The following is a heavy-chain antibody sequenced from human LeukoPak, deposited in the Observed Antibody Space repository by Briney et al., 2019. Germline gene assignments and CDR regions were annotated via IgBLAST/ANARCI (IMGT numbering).Heavy chain of an antibody. CDR3: ARVVDDYDSGGFPWFDY. V-gene: IGHV3-74*03. Sequence: GGSLRLSCAASGFTFSSSWMHWVRQGPGKGLEWVSRVNSDGSRTTYADSVKGRFTISRDNAKSTLYLQMNSLRAEDTAVYYCARVVDDYDSGGFPWFDYWGQGTLVTVSS. CDR1: GFTFSSSW. CDR2: VNSDGSRT. D-gene: IGHD3-22*01. J-gene: IGHJ4*02.